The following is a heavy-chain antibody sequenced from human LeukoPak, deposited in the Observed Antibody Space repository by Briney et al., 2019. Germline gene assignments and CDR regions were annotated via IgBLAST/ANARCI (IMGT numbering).Heavy chain of an antibody. CDR1: GGSFSGYY. V-gene: IGHV4-34*01. D-gene: IGHD6-13*01. CDR2: INHSGST. CDR3: ARQGIAAAGLLFDY. J-gene: IGHJ4*02. Sequence: SETLSLTCAVYGGSFSGYYWSWIRQPPGKGLEWIGEINHSGSTNYNPSLKSRVTISVDTSKNQFSLKLSSVTAADTAVYYCARQGIAAAGLLFDYWGQGTLVTVSS.